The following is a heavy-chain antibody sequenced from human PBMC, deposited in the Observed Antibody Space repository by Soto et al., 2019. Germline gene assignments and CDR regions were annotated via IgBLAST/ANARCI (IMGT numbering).Heavy chain of an antibody. D-gene: IGHD5-12*01. Sequence: GESLKISCKGSGYSFTSYWISWVRQMPGKGLEWMGRIDPSDSYTNYSPSFQGHVTISADKSISTAYLQWSSLKASDTAMYYCARPDHSGYSGYDLSADLDYYYGMYVWGQGTTVTVSS. CDR1: GYSFTSYW. V-gene: IGHV5-10-1*01. CDR2: IDPSDSYT. CDR3: ARPDHSGYSGYDLSADLDYYYGMYV. J-gene: IGHJ6*02.